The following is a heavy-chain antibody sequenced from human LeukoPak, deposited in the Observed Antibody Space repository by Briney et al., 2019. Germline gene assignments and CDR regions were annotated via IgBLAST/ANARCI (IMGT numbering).Heavy chain of an antibody. CDR1: GFTFSTYW. V-gene: IGHV3-74*01. CDR3: ARDSAYGMDV. CDR2: INSDGTST. Sequence: GGPLRLSCAASGFTFSTYWMHWVRQAPGKGLVWVSGINSDGTSTRYADSVKGRLTISRDNAKNTLYLQMNSLRAEDTAVYYCARDSAYGMDVWGQGTTVTVSS. J-gene: IGHJ6*02.